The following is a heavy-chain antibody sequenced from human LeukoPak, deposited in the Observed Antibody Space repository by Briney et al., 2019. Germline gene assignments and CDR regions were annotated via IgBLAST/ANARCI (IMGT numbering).Heavy chain of an antibody. D-gene: IGHD2-15*01. CDR1: GYTFTGYY. V-gene: IGHV1-2*02. Sequence: ASVKVSFKASGYTFTGYYMHWVRQAPGQGLEWMGWINPNSGGTNYAQKFQGRVTMTRDTSTNTVYMELNSLRSEDTAVYYCAKGYCSGGTCYSYDYWGQGTLVTVSS. J-gene: IGHJ4*02. CDR2: INPNSGGT. CDR3: AKGYCSGGTCYSYDY.